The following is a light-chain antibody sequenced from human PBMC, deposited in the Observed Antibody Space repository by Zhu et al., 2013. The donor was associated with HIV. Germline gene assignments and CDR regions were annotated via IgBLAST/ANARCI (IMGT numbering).Light chain of an antibody. CDR3: QSYDSTLSAVV. CDR1: SSDLGTYNY. Sequence: QSALTQPASVSASPGQSITISCTGTSSDLGTYNYVSWYQQYPGKAPKLMIYDVSNRPSGVSNRFSGSKSGNTASLTISGLQAEDEADYYCQSYDSTLSAVVFGGGTKLTVL. CDR2: DVS. J-gene: IGLJ2*01. V-gene: IGLV2-14*01.